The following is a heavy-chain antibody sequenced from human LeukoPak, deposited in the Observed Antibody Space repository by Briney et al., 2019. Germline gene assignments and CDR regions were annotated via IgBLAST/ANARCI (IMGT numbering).Heavy chain of an antibody. V-gene: IGHV3-21*01. CDR3: ARDRMTGSFDY. J-gene: IGHJ4*02. CDR1: GLTFSSYS. Sequence: PGGSLTLSCAASGLTFSSYSMNWVRQAPRKGLEGVLSIISSSSYIFYADSVKGRFPISRDNAKNSPYLQLNSLRAEDTAVYYCARDRMTGSFDYWGQGTLVTVSS. CDR2: IISSSSYI.